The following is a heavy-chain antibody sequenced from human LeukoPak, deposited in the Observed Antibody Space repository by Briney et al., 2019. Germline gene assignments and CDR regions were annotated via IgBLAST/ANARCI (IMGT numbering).Heavy chain of an antibody. CDR3: AGWAGYSSTWYGLFDY. Sequence: GGSLRLSCAASGFTVSTTYMSWVRQAPGKGLEWISVIYSGGSTYYADSVKGRFTISRDNSKNTLYLQMNSLRAEDTAVYYCAGWAGYSSTWYGLFDYWGQGTLVTVSS. D-gene: IGHD6-13*01. J-gene: IGHJ4*02. CDR2: IYSGGST. CDR1: GFTVSTTY. V-gene: IGHV3-66*01.